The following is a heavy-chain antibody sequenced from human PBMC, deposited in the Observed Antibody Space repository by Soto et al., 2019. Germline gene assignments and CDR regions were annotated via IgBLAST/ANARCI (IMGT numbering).Heavy chain of an antibody. J-gene: IGHJ4*02. Sequence: ASVKVSCKASGFTFTNYGMSWVRQAPGQGFEWMGWITGSTGDTNYAQKFQDRLAMTTDTSADTAYMELRSLRGDDTAVYYCARDKVGTAADFWGQGTLVTSPQ. CDR3: ARDKVGTAADF. CDR1: GFTFTNYG. D-gene: IGHD2-15*01. CDR2: ITGSTGDT. V-gene: IGHV1-18*01.